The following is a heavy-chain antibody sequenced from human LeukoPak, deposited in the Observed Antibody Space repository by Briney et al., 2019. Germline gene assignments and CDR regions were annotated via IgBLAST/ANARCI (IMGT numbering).Heavy chain of an antibody. CDR2: IYHSGST. V-gene: IGHV4-30-2*01. D-gene: IGHD2-15*01. Sequence: PSETLSITCAVSGGSISSGGYSWSWIRQPPGKGLGWIGYIYHSGSTYYNPSLKSRVTISVDRSKNQFSLKLSSVTAADTAVYYCARDRRGLDYWGQGTLVTVSS. CDR1: GGSISSGGYS. J-gene: IGHJ4*02. CDR3: ARDRRGLDY.